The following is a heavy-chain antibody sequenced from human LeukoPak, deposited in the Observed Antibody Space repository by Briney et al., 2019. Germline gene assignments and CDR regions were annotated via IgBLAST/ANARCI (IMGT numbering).Heavy chain of an antibody. V-gene: IGHV4-34*01. J-gene: IGHJ4*02. CDR2: INHSGST. Sequence: SETLSLTCAVYGGSFSGYYWSWIRQPPGKGLEWIGEINHSGSTNYNPSLKSRVTISVDTSKNQFSLKLSSVTAADTAVYYCAREMQQLDDHWGQGTLVTVSS. CDR1: GGSFSGYY. D-gene: IGHD6-13*01. CDR3: AREMQQLDDH.